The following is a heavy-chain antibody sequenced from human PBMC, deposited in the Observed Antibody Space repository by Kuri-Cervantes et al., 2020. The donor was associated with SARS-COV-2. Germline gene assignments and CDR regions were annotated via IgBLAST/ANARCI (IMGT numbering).Heavy chain of an antibody. CDR3: ARQRETTMLYYFDY. Sequence: SVKVSCKASGGTFSSYAISWVRQAPGQGLEWMGRIIPIFGIANFAQKFQGRVTITADKSTSTAYMELSSLRSEDTAVYYCARQRETTMLYYFDYWGQGTLVTVSS. V-gene: IGHV1-69*04. D-gene: IGHD3-10*02. J-gene: IGHJ4*02. CDR2: IIPIFGIA. CDR1: GGTFSSYA.